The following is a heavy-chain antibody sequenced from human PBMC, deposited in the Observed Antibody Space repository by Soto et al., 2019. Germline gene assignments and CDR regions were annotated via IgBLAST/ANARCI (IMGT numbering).Heavy chain of an antibody. CDR3: ARLWGDIVVVPAAMKYYYYYMDV. J-gene: IGHJ6*03. CDR2: IYYSGST. D-gene: IGHD2-2*01. V-gene: IGHV4-39*01. CDR1: GGSISSSSYY. Sequence: PSETLSLTCTVSGGSISSSSYYWGWIRQPPGKGLEWIGSIYYSGSTYYNPSLKSRVTISVDTSKNQFSLKLSSVTAADTAVYYCARLWGDIVVVPAAMKYYYYYMDVWGKGTAVTVSS.